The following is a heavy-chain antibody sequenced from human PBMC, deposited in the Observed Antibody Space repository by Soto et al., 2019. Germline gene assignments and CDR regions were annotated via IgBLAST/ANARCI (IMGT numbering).Heavy chain of an antibody. J-gene: IGHJ4*02. CDR1: GYTFTSYD. Sequence: GASVKVSCKASGYTFTSYDINWVRQATGQGLEWMGWMNPNSGNTGYAQKFQGRVTMTRNTSISTAYMELSSLRSEDTAVYYCARAQTLIEPEIDYWGQGTLVTVSS. CDR2: MNPNSGNT. D-gene: IGHD3-16*01. CDR3: ARAQTLIEPEIDY. V-gene: IGHV1-8*01.